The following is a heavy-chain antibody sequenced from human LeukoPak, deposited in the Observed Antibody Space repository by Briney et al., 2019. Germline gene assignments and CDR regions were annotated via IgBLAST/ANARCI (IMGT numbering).Heavy chain of an antibody. D-gene: IGHD3-10*01. Sequence: PGGSLRLSCAASGFTFDDYAMHWVRQAPGKGLEWVSGICWNSGSIGYADSVKGRFTISRDNAKNSLYLQMNSLRAEDTALYYCAKVAYYGSGSYMDYWGQGTLVTVSS. CDR3: AKVAYYGSGSYMDY. J-gene: IGHJ4*02. CDR2: ICWNSGSI. V-gene: IGHV3-9*01. CDR1: GFTFDDYA.